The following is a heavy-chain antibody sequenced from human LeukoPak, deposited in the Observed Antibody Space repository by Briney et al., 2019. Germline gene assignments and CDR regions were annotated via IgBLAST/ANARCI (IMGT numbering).Heavy chain of an antibody. J-gene: IGHJ4*02. D-gene: IGHD4-17*01. Sequence: GGSLRLSCAASGFTFDDYGMSWVRQAPGKGLEWISGVNWNGGSTGYADSVKGRFTISRDNAKNSLYLQMNSLRAEDTAVYYCAKGDGDYDGEGYWGQGTLVTVSS. V-gene: IGHV3-20*04. CDR3: AKGDGDYDGEGY. CDR2: VNWNGGST. CDR1: GFTFDDYG.